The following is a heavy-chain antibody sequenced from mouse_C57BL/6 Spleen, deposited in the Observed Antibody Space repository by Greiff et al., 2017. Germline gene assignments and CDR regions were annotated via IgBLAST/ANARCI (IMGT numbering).Heavy chain of an antibody. J-gene: IGHJ2*01. D-gene: IGHD2-3*01. CDR1: GYTFTSYW. CDR2: IDPSDSYT. V-gene: IGHV1-69*01. Sequence: QVQLQQPGAELVMPAASVKLSCKASGYTFTSYWMHWVKQRPGQGLEWIGEIDPSDSYTNYNQKFKGKSTLTLDKSSSAAYMQLSSLTSEDSAVYYCAREDDGYYFDYWGQGTALTVSS. CDR3: AREDDGYYFDY.